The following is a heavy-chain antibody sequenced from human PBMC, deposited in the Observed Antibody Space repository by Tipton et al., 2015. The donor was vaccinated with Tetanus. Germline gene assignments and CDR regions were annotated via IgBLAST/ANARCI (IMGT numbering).Heavy chain of an antibody. V-gene: IGHV4-39*01. J-gene: IGHJ4*02. CDR3: ARHSSGYFTFFDY. Sequence: TLSLTCTVSGVSIADNTNYWCWIRQSPGKGLEWIGRIYFSGDPYSNSSLKSRATISVDTSRNRFSLMLSSVTAAATAVYYCARHSSGYFTFFDYWGQGTLVTASS. D-gene: IGHD3-22*01. CDR2: IYFSGDP. CDR1: GVSIADNTNY.